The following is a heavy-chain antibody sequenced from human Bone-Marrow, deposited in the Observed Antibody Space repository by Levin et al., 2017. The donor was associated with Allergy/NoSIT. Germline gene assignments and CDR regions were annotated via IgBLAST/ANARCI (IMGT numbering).Heavy chain of an antibody. V-gene: IGHV3-15*01. CDR2: IRSKSDGGTT. CDR1: GFTFSDVW. Sequence: KRGESLKISCAASGFTFSDVWMSWVRQAPGKGLEWVGRIRSKSDGGTTDYAAPVEGRFTISRDDSKNTLYLHMNGLQTEDTAVYYCTRAHCGGSCPRDNWFDPWGQGTLVTVSS. CDR3: TRAHCGGSCPRDNWFDP. D-gene: IGHD2-15*01. J-gene: IGHJ5*02.